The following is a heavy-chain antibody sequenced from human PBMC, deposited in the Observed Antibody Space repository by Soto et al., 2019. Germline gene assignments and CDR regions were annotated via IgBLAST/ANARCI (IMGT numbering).Heavy chain of an antibody. CDR2: IIPIFGTA. Sequence: QVQLVQSGAEVKKPGSSVKVSCKAPGGTFSSYAISWVRQAPGXGXEXMGGIIPIFGTANYAQKFQGRVTITADESTSTGYMELSSLRSEDTAVYYCARSQGGSSSLDIYYYYYYGMDVWGQGTTVTVSS. J-gene: IGHJ6*02. CDR1: GGTFSSYA. V-gene: IGHV1-69*01. CDR3: ARSQGGSSSLDIYYYYYYGMDV. D-gene: IGHD2-15*01.